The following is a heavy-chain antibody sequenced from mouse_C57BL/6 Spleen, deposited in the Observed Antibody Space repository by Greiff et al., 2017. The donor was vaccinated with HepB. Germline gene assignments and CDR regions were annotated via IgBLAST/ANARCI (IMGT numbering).Heavy chain of an antibody. CDR3: ARENWDGSYFDY. J-gene: IGHJ2*01. CDR2: IYPRSGNT. Sequence: VKLMESGAELARPGASVKLSCKASGYTFTSYGISWVKQRTGQGLEWIGEIYPRSGNTYYNEKFKGKATLTADKSSSTAYMELRSLTSEDSAVYFCARENWDGSYFDYWGQGTTLTVSS. D-gene: IGHD4-1*01. CDR1: GYTFTSYG. V-gene: IGHV1-81*01.